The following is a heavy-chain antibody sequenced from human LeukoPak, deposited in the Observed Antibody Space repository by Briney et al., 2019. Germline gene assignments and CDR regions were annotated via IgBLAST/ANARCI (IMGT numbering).Heavy chain of an antibody. D-gene: IGHD3-10*01. Sequence: SETLSLTCTVSGGSISSGDYYWSWIRQPPGKGLEWIGYIYYSGSTYYNPSLESRVSISVDTSKNQFSLKLNSVTAADTAVYYCVTLYGSGSYYPSDYWGQGTLVTVSS. V-gene: IGHV4-30-4*08. CDR3: VTLYGSGSYYPSDY. CDR1: GGSISSGDYY. CDR2: IYYSGST. J-gene: IGHJ4*02.